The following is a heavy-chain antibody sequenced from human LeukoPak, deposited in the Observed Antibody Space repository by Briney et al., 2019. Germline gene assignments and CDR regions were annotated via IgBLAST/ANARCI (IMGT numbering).Heavy chain of an antibody. CDR2: IDWDDDK. CDR1: GFSLRTSGMC. Sequence: SGPALVKPTQTLTLTCTFSGFSLRTSGMCVSWIRQPPGKALEWLARIDWDDDKYYSTSLKTRLTISKDTSKNQVVLTMSNLDPVDTATYYCARTAGGNSYYYYMDVWGKGTTVTVSS. D-gene: IGHD4-23*01. CDR3: ARTAGGNSYYYYMDV. V-gene: IGHV2-70*11. J-gene: IGHJ6*03.